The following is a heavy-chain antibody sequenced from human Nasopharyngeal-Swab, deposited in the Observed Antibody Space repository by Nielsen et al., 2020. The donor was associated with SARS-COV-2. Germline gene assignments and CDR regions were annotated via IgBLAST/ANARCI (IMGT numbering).Heavy chain of an antibody. V-gene: IGHV3-11*01. CDR2: ISSSGSTI. Sequence: GESLKISWAASGFTFSDYYMRWIRQAPGKGLEWVSYISSSGSTIYYADSVKGRFTISRDNAKNSLYLQMNSLRAEDTAVYYCARDQAYYYDSSGYFFDYWGQGTLVTVSS. CDR3: ARDQAYYYDSSGYFFDY. J-gene: IGHJ4*02. D-gene: IGHD3-22*01. CDR1: GFTFSDYY.